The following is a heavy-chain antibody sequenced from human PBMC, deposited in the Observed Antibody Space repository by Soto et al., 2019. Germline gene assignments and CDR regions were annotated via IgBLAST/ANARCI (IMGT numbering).Heavy chain of an antibody. D-gene: IGHD1-7*01. CDR2: IYYSGST. CDR1: GGSISSSSYY. Sequence: KTSETLSLTCTVSGGSISSSSYYWGWIRQPPGKGLEWIGSIYYSGSTYYNPSLKSRVTISVDTSKNQFSLKLSSVTAADTAVYYCARHVELELLRFNWFDPWGQGTLVTVSS. V-gene: IGHV4-39*01. CDR3: ARHVELELLRFNWFDP. J-gene: IGHJ5*02.